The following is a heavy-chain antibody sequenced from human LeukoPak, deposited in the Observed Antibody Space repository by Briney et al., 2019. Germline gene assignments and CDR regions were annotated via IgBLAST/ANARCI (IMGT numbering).Heavy chain of an antibody. CDR1: RFTLSVYA. CDR3: ARRRVYYDFWSGYSNWFDP. V-gene: IGHV3-7*01. D-gene: IGHD3-3*01. CDR2: IKHDGSEK. Sequence: PGGSLRLSCAASRFTLSVYAMTWVRQAPGKGLEWVSNIKHDGSEKYYADSVKGGFTISRDTAKNSLYLQMNSLRAEDTPVYNSARRRVYYDFWSGYSNWFDPWGEGTRVTVSS. J-gene: IGHJ5*02.